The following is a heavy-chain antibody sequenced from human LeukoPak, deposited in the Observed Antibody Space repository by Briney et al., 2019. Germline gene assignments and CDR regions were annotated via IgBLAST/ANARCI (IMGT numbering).Heavy chain of an antibody. V-gene: IGHV3-74*01. CDR2: INSDGSST. CDR1: GFTFSSYW. CDR3: ARAVYYSNYLGY. J-gene: IGHJ4*01. D-gene: IGHD3-10*01. Sequence: PGGSLRLSCAASGFTFSSYWMHWVRQAPGKGLVWVSRINSDGSSTNYADSVKGRFTISRDNAENTLYLQMNSLRAEDTAMYYCARAVYYSNYLGYWGQGTLVTVSS.